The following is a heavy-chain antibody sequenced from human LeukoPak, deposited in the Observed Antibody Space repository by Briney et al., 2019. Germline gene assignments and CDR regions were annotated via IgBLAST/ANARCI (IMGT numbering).Heavy chain of an antibody. CDR2: INPNSGGT. CDR3: ARVPQQNYYYYYMDV. J-gene: IGHJ6*03. V-gene: IGHV1-2*02. D-gene: IGHD1/OR15-1a*01. CDR1: GYTFTGYY. Sequence: ASVKVSCKASGYTFTGYYMHWVRQAPGQGLEWMGWINPNSGGTNYAQKFQGRVTITRNTSISTAYMELSSLRSEDTAVYYCARVPQQNYYYYYMDVWGKGTTVTVSS.